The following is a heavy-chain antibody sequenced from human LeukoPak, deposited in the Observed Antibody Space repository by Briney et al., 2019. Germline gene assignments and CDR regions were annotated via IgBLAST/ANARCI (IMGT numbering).Heavy chain of an antibody. D-gene: IGHD6-13*01. CDR2: IIPILGIA. CDR1: GGTFSSYA. Sequence: ASVTVSCTASGGTFSSYAISWVRQAPGQGLEWMGRIIPILGIANYAQKFQGRVTITADKSTSTAYMELSSLRSEDTAVYYCARSSSWSYFDYWGQGTLVTVSS. J-gene: IGHJ4*02. V-gene: IGHV1-69*04. CDR3: ARSSSWSYFDY.